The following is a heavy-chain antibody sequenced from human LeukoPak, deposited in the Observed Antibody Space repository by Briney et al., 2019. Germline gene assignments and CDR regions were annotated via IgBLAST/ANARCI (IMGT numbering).Heavy chain of an antibody. V-gene: IGHV3-53*01. D-gene: IGHD6-19*01. CDR2: LYSAGST. CDR3: ASGGDPQWLVHGEY. J-gene: IGHJ4*02. Sequence: GGSLRLSCAASGFSVSSNYMTWVRQAPGKGLEWVSVLYSAGSTYFADSVKGRFTISRDNSKNTLYLQMNSLKPEDTAVYYCASGGDPQWLVHGEYWGQGTLVTVSS. CDR1: GFSVSSNY.